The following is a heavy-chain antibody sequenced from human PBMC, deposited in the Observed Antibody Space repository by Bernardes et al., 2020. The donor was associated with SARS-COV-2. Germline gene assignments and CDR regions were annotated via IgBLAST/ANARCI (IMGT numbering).Heavy chain of an antibody. CDR3: AKDPQAIAGGMDV. CDR2: IYSGGST. D-gene: IGHD6-13*01. CDR1: GFTVSSNY. V-gene: IGHV3-66*02. J-gene: IGHJ6*02. Sequence: GGSLRLSCAASGFTVSSNYMSWVRQAPGKGLEWVSVIYSGGSTYYADSVKGRFTISRDNSKNTLYLQMNSLRAEDTAVYYCAKDPQAIAGGMDVWGQGTTVTVSS.